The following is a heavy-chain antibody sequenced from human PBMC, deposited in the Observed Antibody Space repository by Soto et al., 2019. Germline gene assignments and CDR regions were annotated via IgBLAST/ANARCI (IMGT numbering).Heavy chain of an antibody. V-gene: IGHV3-74*01. Sequence: PGGSLRLSCAASGFTFGSYWMHWVRQAPGKGLVWVSRINSDGSSTSYADSVKGRFTISRDNAKNTLYLQMNSLRAEDTAVYYCARVPTYYYDSSGYYPGFDYWGQGTLVTVSS. D-gene: IGHD3-22*01. J-gene: IGHJ4*02. CDR3: ARVPTYYYDSSGYYPGFDY. CDR2: INSDGSST. CDR1: GFTFGSYW.